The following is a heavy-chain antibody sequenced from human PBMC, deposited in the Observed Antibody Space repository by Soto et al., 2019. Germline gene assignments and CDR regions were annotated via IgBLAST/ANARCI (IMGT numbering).Heavy chain of an antibody. J-gene: IGHJ6*02. CDR2: IIPIFGTA. V-gene: IGHV1-69*01. D-gene: IGHD6-19*01. CDR3: ATSIAVAAPYYYYGMDV. Sequence: QVQLVQSGAEVKKPGSSVKVSCKASGGTFSSYAISWVRQAPGQGLEWMGGIIPIFGTANYAQKFQGRVTITADESTSTAYMEPSSLRSEDTAVYYCATSIAVAAPYYYYGMDVWGQGTTVTVSS. CDR1: GGTFSSYA.